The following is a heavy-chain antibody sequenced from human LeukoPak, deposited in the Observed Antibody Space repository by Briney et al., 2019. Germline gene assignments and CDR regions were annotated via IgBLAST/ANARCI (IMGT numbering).Heavy chain of an antibody. CDR1: GYTFTVYY. Sequence: ASVKVSCKASGYTFTVYYMHWVRQAPGQGLEWMGRINPNSGGTNYAQKFQGRVTMTRDTSISTAYMELSRLRSDDTAVYYCARDRLGSRYSSSWYFDYWGQGTLVTVSS. D-gene: IGHD6-13*01. V-gene: IGHV1-2*06. J-gene: IGHJ4*02. CDR2: INPNSGGT. CDR3: ARDRLGSRYSSSWYFDY.